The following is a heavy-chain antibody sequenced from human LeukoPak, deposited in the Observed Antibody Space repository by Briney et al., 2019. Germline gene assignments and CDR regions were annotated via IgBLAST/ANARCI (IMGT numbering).Heavy chain of an antibody. CDR3: ARSPRPITTIVAASSAEYFQH. Sequence: GASVKVSCMASGYTFTSYGISWVRQVPGQGLEWMGWISAYNGNTNYAQKLQGRVTMTTDTSKSTAYMELRSLRSDDAAVYFCARSPRPITTIVAASSAEYFQHWGQGTIFSVSS. D-gene: IGHD3-22*01. CDR2: ISAYNGNT. V-gene: IGHV1-18*01. CDR1: GYTFTSYG. J-gene: IGHJ1*01.